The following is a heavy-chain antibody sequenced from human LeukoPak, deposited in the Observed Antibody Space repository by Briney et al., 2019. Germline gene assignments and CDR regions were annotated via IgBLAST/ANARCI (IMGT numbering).Heavy chain of an antibody. CDR1: NGSIGSFY. CDR3: ARRRIYYHFDY. J-gene: IGHJ4*02. D-gene: IGHD3-22*01. Sequence: KPSATLSLTCTVSNGSIGSFYWTWIRQPPGKGLEWIGYISHSGSTKYNPSLKSRVTISVDTSKNQFSLKLTSITAADTAVYYCARRRIYYHFDYWGQGARVTVSS. V-gene: IGHV4-59*08. CDR2: ISHSGST.